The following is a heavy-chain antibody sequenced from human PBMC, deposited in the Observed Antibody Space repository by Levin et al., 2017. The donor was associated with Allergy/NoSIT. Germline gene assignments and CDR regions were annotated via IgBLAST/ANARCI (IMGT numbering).Heavy chain of an antibody. CDR3: ARFVWGRYRGFDY. J-gene: IGHJ4*02. CDR2: INPSGGST. CDR1: GYTFTNYY. D-gene: IGHD3-16*02. V-gene: IGHV1-46*01. Sequence: ASVKVSCKASGYTFTNYYMHWVRQAPGQGLEWMGVINPSGGSTTYAQKFQGRVTVTRDTSTSTVYMELSSVTPADTAVYYCARFVWGRYRGFDYWGQGTLVTVSS.